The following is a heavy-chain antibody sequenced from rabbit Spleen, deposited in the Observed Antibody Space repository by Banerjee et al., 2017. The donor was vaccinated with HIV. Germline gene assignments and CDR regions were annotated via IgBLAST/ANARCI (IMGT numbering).Heavy chain of an antibody. CDR2: IYISSGST. Sequence: QSLEESGGDLVKPGASLTLTCTASGFSFIAGYYMCWVRQAPGKGLEWIACIYISSGSTYYASWAKGRFTISKTSSTTVTLQMTSLTAADTATYFCARDDPNFAGWSFDLWGPGTLVTVS. CDR3: ARDDPNFAGWSFDL. J-gene: IGHJ4*01. V-gene: IGHV1S40*01. D-gene: IGHD4-2*01. CDR1: GFSFIAGYY.